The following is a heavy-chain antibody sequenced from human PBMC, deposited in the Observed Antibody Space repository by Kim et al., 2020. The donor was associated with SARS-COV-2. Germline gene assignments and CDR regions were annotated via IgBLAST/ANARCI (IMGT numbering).Heavy chain of an antibody. J-gene: IGHJ4*02. D-gene: IGHD5-12*01. CDR3: ARDPWDRVETTGGY. V-gene: IGHV3-48*01. CDR1: GFTFSSSS. CDR2: ISSSSNTT. Sequence: GGSLRLSCAASGFTFSSSSMNWVRQAPGKGLECLSYISSSSNTTYYADSVKGRFTVSRDNTKNSLYLQMNSLRAEDTAIYYCARDPWDRVETTGGYWGQG.